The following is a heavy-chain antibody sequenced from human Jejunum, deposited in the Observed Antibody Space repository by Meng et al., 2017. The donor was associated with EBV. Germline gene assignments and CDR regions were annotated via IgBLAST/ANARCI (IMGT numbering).Heavy chain of an antibody. CDR2: IYGGDDK. J-gene: IGHJ4*02. V-gene: IGHV2-5*02. CDR3: AHRVRDTVNFDY. D-gene: IGHD3-22*01. CDR1: GFSLSTSAVG. Sequence: QLTLQEPGPTLGHPTQTLTLTCTFSGFSLSTSAVGVGWIRQPPEQALEWLALIYGGDDKHYSPSLKSRLTITMDTSKNQVVLTMIDMDPVDTATYYCAHRVRDTVNFDYWGQGTLVTVSS.